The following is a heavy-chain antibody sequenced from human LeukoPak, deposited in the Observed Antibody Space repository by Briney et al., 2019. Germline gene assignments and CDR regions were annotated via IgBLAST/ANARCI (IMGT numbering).Heavy chain of an antibody. Sequence: GGSLRLSCAASGFSFSTSTMNWVRQAPGRGLEWVSSMSSSGSSIYYADSVKGRFTISRDNAKTSLYLQINSLRAEDTAVYYCAKGSGSSDWFDPWGQGTLVTVSS. J-gene: IGHJ5*02. CDR3: AKGSGSSDWFDP. CDR2: MSSSGSSI. CDR1: GFSFSTST. V-gene: IGHV3-21*01. D-gene: IGHD1-26*01.